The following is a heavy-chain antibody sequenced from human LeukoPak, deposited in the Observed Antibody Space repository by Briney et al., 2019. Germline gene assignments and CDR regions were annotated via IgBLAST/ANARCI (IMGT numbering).Heavy chain of an antibody. CDR3: AGRPTGYSSGYIH. V-gene: IGHV3-23*01. J-gene: IGHJ4*02. CDR2: ISGSAHKI. CDR1: GITFSNYA. D-gene: IGHD5-18*01. Sequence: GSLRLSCVASGITFSNYAVSWVRQAPEKGLDWVSVISGSAHKIRYADSVKGRFTISRDNSENIVYLQMNNLRVEDTAVYYCAGRPTGYSSGYIHWGQGTLVTVSS.